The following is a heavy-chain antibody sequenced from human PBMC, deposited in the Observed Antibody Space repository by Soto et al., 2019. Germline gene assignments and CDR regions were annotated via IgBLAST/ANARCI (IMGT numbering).Heavy chain of an antibody. Sequence: GGSLRLSCVASGFTFSSYAMSWVRQAPGKGLEWVSAISGSGGTTYYADSVRDRFSISRDNSKNTLYLQMNSLRAEDTAVYYCAKAPRWTGTSRYWGQGTLVTVSS. J-gene: IGHJ4*02. V-gene: IGHV3-23*01. CDR3: AKAPRWTGTSRY. D-gene: IGHD1-7*01. CDR2: ISGSGGTT. CDR1: GFTFSSYA.